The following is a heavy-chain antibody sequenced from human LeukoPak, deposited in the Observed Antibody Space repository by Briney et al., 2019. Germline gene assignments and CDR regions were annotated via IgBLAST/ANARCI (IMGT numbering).Heavy chain of an antibody. CDR3: ARDRRTYSSGWYDY. Sequence: GASVKVSCKASGGTFSSYAISWVRQAPGQGLEWVGGIIPIFSTAKYAQKLQGRVTITAEESTSTAYMELSSLRCEDTAVYYCARDRRTYSSGWYDYWPRGTLVTVFS. CDR2: IIPIFSTA. D-gene: IGHD6-19*01. CDR1: GGTFSSYA. V-gene: IGHV1-69*01. J-gene: IGHJ4*02.